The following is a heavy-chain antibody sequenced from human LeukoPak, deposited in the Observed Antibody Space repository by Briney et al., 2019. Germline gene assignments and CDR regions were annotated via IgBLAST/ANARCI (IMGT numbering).Heavy chain of an antibody. J-gene: IGHJ3*02. CDR3: AKGYSSSSPAFDI. Sequence: PSETLSLTCTVSGGSISSSSYYWGWIRQPPGKGLEWVSSISSSSSYIYYADSVKGRFTISRDNAKNSLYLQMNSLRAEDTAMYYCAKGYSSSSPAFDIWGQGTMVTVSS. D-gene: IGHD6-6*01. CDR2: ISSSSSYI. CDR1: GGSISSSS. V-gene: IGHV3-21*01.